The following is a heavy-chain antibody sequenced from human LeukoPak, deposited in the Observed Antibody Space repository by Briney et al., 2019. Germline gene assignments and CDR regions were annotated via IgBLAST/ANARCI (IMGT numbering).Heavy chain of an antibody. V-gene: IGHV4-38-2*02. CDR3: ARSSGGSSWYPDYYYYMDV. CDR1: GYSISSGYY. J-gene: IGHJ6*03. Sequence: PSETLSLTCTVSGYSISSGYYWGWIRQPPGKGLEWIWFIYHSGSTYYNPSLKSRVTISVDTSKNQFSLKLSSVTAADTAVYYCARSSGGSSWYPDYYYYMDVWGKGTTVTVSS. CDR2: IYHSGST. D-gene: IGHD6-13*01.